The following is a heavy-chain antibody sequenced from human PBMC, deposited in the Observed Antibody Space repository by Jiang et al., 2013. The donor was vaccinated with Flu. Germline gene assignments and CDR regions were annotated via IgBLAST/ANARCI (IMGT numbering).Heavy chain of an antibody. CDR1: GDFISSYY. V-gene: IGHV4-59*01. CDR2: IYYNGSP. CDR3: ARVNWNLIYGYFYGLDV. D-gene: IGHD1-20*01. Sequence: PGLVKPSETLSLTCTVFGDFISSYYWSWIRQPPGKGLEWIGHIYYNGSPNYNPSLKSRLTISVDMSKNQLSLRLTSVTAADTAVYYCARVNWNLIYGYFYGLDVWGQGTTVTVSS. J-gene: IGHJ6*02.